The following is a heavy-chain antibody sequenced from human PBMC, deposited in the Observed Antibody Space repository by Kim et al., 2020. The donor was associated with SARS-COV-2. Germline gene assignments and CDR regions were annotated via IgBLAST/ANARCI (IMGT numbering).Heavy chain of an antibody. J-gene: IGHJ4*02. CDR3: PKDRGGSGCPAFAC. CDR1: GFTLSNNA. Sequence: GGSPRLSCAASGFTLSNNAMSWVRQAPGRGLEWVSTIRASAETTYYAGSVNGRFTIPRDISKHTLYLQLSSLRADDTAIYYCPKDRGGSGCPAFACWGQG. CDR2: IRASAETT. D-gene: IGHD6-19*01. V-gene: IGHV3-23*01.